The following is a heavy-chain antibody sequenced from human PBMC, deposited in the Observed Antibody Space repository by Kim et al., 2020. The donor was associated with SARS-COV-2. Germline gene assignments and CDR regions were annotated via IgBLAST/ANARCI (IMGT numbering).Heavy chain of an antibody. Sequence: GGSLRLSCAASGFTFSSYGMHWVRQAPGKGLEWVAVISYDGSNKYYADSVKDRFTISRDNSKNTLYLQMNSLRAEDTAVYYCARCEGIYLGHFDYWGQGTLVTVSS. CDR3: ARCEGIYLGHFDY. D-gene: IGHD7-27*01. V-gene: IGHV3-30*03. CDR2: ISYDGSNK. CDR1: GFTFSSYG. J-gene: IGHJ4*02.